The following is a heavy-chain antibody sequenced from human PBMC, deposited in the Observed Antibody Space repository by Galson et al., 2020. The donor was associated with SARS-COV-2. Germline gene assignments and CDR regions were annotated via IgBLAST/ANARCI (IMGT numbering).Heavy chain of an antibody. V-gene: IGHV4-61*02. Sequence: SETLSLTCTVSGGSISSGSYYWSWIRQPAGKGLEWIGRIYTSGSTNYNPSLKSRVTISVDTSKNQFSLKLSSVTAADTAVYYCARSRTSSSWEYYFDYWGQGTLVTVSS. CDR1: GGSISSGSYY. J-gene: IGHJ4*02. CDR2: IYTSGST. CDR3: ARSRTSSSWEYYFDY. D-gene: IGHD6-13*01.